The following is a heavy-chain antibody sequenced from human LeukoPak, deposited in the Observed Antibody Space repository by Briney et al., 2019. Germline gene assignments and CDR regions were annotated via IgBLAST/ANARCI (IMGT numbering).Heavy chain of an antibody. Sequence: SETLSLTCTVSGVSISSYYWSWIRQPPGKGLEWIGYIYYSGNTNDNPSLKSRVTISIDTSKNQFSLKLSSVTAADTAVYYCARDHRVPGIDYYYYMDVWGKGTTVTVSS. V-gene: IGHV4-59*12. CDR1: GVSISSYY. D-gene: IGHD2-2*01. J-gene: IGHJ6*03. CDR2: IYYSGNT. CDR3: ARDHRVPGIDYYYYMDV.